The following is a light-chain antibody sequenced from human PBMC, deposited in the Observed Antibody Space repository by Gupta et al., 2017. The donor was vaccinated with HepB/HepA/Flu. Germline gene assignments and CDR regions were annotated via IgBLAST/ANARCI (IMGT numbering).Light chain of an antibody. Sequence: QSALTQPASLSGSPGQSITISCTGDSSDASFYNYVSWYQHHPDKAPRLIIYDVSSRPSGVSNRFSGSKSGKTASLTISGLQAEDEADYYCSSYITSSTSVVFGGGTKLTVV. V-gene: IGLV2-14*03. CDR1: SSDASFYNY. CDR3: SSYITSSTSVV. J-gene: IGLJ2*01. CDR2: DVS.